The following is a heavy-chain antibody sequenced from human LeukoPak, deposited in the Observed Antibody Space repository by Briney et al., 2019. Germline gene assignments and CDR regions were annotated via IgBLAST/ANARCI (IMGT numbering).Heavy chain of an antibody. V-gene: IGHV3-64*01. Sequence: PGGSLRLSRAASGFTFSSYAMHWVRQAPGKGLEYVSAISSNGGSTYYANSVKGRFTISRDNAKNSLYLQMNSLRAEDMALYYCAKASTRSFTSGYYGDAFDIWGQGTMVSVSS. J-gene: IGHJ3*02. CDR2: ISSNGGST. CDR3: AKASTRSFTSGYYGDAFDI. D-gene: IGHD3-22*01. CDR1: GFTFSSYA.